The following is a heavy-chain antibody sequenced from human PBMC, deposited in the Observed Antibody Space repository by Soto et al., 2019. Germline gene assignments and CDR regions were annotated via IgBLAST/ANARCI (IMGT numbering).Heavy chain of an antibody. J-gene: IGHJ4*02. Sequence: QVQLVESGGGVVQPGTSLRLSCVGSGFTFRSYVIHWVRQAPGKGLEWVALTSYDGSNNFYGDSVKGRFTISRDNSRNTVELKMDSLRIEATALYYCARWGTTGGLDVWGKGTLVSVSS. D-gene: IGHD3-16*01. CDR3: ARWGTTGGLDV. V-gene: IGHV3-33*05. CDR1: GFTFRSYV. CDR2: TSYDGSNN.